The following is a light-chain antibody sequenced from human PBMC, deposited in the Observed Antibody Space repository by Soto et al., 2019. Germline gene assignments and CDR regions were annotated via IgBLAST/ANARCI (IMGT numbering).Light chain of an antibody. CDR1: QSISSY. V-gene: IGKV3-15*01. J-gene: IGKJ5*01. CDR2: GSF. CDR3: QQYNDRPPIT. Sequence: EVVLTQSPDTLSLPPGERATLSCRASQSISSYLAWYQQKPGQAPRLLIVGSFARATGIPARFSGSGSGSEFTLTISGLQSEDFAVYYCQQYNDRPPITFGQGTRLEIK.